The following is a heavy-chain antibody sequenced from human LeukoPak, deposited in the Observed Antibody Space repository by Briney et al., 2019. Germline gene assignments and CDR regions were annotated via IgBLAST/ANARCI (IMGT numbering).Heavy chain of an antibody. CDR3: AKGPYYYGSGTLPMDY. Sequence: GGSLRLSCAASGFTFNSYAMSWVRQAPGKGLEWVSTISGSGGSTYYADSVKGRFTISRDNSKNTVYLQMNSPRAEDTAAYYCAKGPYYYGSGTLPMDYWGQGTLVTVSS. CDR1: GFTFNSYA. CDR2: ISGSGGST. D-gene: IGHD3-10*01. V-gene: IGHV3-23*01. J-gene: IGHJ4*02.